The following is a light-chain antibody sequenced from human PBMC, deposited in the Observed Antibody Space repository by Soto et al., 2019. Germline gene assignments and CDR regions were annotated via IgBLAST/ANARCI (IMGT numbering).Light chain of an antibody. Sequence: IRMTQSPSSFSASTGDRVTITCRASQGISSYLAWYQQKPGKAPKLLIYAASTLQSGVPSRFSGSGSGTDFTLTISLLQSEYFATYYCQQYYSYITFGQGTRLEIK. V-gene: IGKV1-8*01. CDR3: QQYYSYIT. CDR1: QGISSY. CDR2: AAS. J-gene: IGKJ5*01.